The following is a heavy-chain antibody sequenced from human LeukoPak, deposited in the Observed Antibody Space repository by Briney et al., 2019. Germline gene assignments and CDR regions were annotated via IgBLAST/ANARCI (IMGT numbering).Heavy chain of an antibody. CDR1: GYTFTSYA. CDR3: ARIRDGYNDAYDL. D-gene: IGHD5-24*01. J-gene: IGHJ3*01. V-gene: IGHV1-46*01. Sequence: ASVKVSCKASGYTFTSYAMNWVRQAPGQVLEWMGLIDPDGGNTNYAQNFQGRVTLTRDTSTSTLYMELSSLRSEDTAIYYCARIRDGYNDAYDLWGQGTVVTVPS. CDR2: IDPDGGNT.